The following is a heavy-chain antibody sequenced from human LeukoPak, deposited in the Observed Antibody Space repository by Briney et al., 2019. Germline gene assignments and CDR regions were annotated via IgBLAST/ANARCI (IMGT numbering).Heavy chain of an antibody. V-gene: IGHV1-8*03. Sequence: APVKVSCKASGYTFTSYDINWVRQATGQGLEWMGWMNPNSGNTGYAQKFQGRVTITRNTSISTAYMELSSLRSEDTAVYYCARGSRRRYCSSTSCWYYFDYWGQGTLVTVSS. CDR2: MNPNSGNT. J-gene: IGHJ4*02. D-gene: IGHD2-2*01. CDR1: GYTFTSYD. CDR3: ARGSRRRYCSSTSCWYYFDY.